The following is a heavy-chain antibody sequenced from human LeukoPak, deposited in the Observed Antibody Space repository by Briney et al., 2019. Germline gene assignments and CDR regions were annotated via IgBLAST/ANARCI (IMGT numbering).Heavy chain of an antibody. Sequence: PGRSLRLSCAASGFTFRSYGMHWVRQAPGKGLEWVAVIWYDGSNKYYADSVKGRFTISRDNSKNTLYLQMNSLRAEDTAVYYCARAHNRDSSSWYQYYFDYWGQGTLVTVSS. CDR1: GFTFRSYG. CDR2: IWYDGSNK. D-gene: IGHD6-13*01. V-gene: IGHV3-33*08. J-gene: IGHJ4*02. CDR3: ARAHNRDSSSWYQYYFDY.